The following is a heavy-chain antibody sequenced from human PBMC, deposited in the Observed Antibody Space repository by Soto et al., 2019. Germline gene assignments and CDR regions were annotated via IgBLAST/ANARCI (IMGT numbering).Heavy chain of an antibody. CDR3: ARATYYYDSSGYYPSDY. Sequence: SVKVSCKASGGTFSSYTISWVRQAPGQGLEWMGRIIPILGIANYAQKFQGRVTITADKSTSTAYMELSSLRSEDTAVYYCARATYYYDSSGYYPSDYWGQGTLVTVSS. CDR1: GGTFSSYT. V-gene: IGHV1-69*02. D-gene: IGHD3-22*01. CDR2: IIPILGIA. J-gene: IGHJ4*02.